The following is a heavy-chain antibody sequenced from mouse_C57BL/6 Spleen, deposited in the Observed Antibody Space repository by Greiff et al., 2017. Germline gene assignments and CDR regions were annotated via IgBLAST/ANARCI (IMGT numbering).Heavy chain of an antibody. Sequence: EVQLQQSGTVLARPGASVKMSCKTSGYTFTSYWMHWVKQRPGQGLEWIGAIYPGNSDTSYNQKFKGKAKLTADTSASTAYMELSSLTNEDSAVYYCTRAGDYYGSSYYWYFDVWGTGTTVTVSS. D-gene: IGHD1-1*01. J-gene: IGHJ1*03. CDR3: TRAGDYYGSSYYWYFDV. CDR2: IYPGNSDT. V-gene: IGHV1-5*01. CDR1: GYTFTSYW.